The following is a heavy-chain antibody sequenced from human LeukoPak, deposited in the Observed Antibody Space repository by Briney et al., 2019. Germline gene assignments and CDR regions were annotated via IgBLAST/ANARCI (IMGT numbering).Heavy chain of an antibody. CDR1: GYTFTDYY. V-gene: IGHV1-69-2*01. J-gene: IGHJ5*02. CDR3: ATSPPPWSPSYNWFDP. Sequence: GATVKISCKASGYTFTDYYMHWVQPAPGKGLGWMGRVDPEDGETIYAEKFQGRVTITADTSTDTAYMELSSLRSEDTAVYYCATSPPPWSPSYNWFDPWGQGTLVTVSS. D-gene: IGHD2-8*02. CDR2: VDPEDGET.